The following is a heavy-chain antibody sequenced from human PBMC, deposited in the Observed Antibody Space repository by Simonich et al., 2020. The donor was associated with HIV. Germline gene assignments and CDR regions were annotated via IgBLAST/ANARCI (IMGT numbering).Heavy chain of an antibody. J-gene: IGHJ4*02. CDR3: AKGKGAYYGSGSPVY. Sequence: EVQLVESGGGLVQPGRSLRLSCAASGFTFDGYAMHWVRHAPGKGLGGGEGISGRSGIIGYADSVKGRFTISGDNAKNSLYLQMNSLRAEDTALYYCAKGKGAYYGSGSPVYWGQGTLVTVSS. D-gene: IGHD3-10*01. CDR2: ISGRSGII. V-gene: IGHV3-9*01. CDR1: GFTFDGYA.